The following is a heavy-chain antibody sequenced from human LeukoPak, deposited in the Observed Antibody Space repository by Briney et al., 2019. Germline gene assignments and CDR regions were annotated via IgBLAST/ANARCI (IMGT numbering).Heavy chain of an antibody. CDR2: VNAGNGNT. CDR1: GYIFTNYV. Sequence: ASVKVSCKASGYIFTNYVIHWVRQAPGQRLEWMGWVNAGNGNTKYSQKFQGRVTITRDTSASTAYMELSSLRSEDTAVYYCARGAGFAEPLPEYWGQGTLLTVSS. J-gene: IGHJ4*02. V-gene: IGHV1-3*01. CDR3: ARGAGFAEPLPEY. D-gene: IGHD1-14*01.